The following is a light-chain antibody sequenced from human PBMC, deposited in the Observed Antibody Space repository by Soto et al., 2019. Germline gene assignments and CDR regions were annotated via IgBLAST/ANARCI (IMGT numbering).Light chain of an antibody. V-gene: IGKV3-11*01. CDR2: DAS. CDR3: QQRADWWT. J-gene: IGKJ1*01. Sequence: EIVVTQSPATLSLSPGERATLSCRASQSVSSHLARYQQKPGQAPRLLIYDASNRATGIPARFSGSGSGTDFTLTISSLEPEDFAVYYCQQRADWWTFGQGTKVDIK. CDR1: QSVSSH.